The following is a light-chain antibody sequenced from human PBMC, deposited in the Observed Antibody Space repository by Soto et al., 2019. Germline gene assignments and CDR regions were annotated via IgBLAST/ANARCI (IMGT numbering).Light chain of an antibody. Sequence: AIQMTQSPFSLSASVGDRVTITCRASQGIRDDLAWYQQRPGKAPKLLIYAASNLQSGVPSRFSGSGSGTDFTLIISSLQPEYFASYYCLQDYDYPYTFGQGTKLEIK. V-gene: IGKV1-6*01. J-gene: IGKJ2*01. CDR1: QGIRDD. CDR2: AAS. CDR3: LQDYDYPYT.